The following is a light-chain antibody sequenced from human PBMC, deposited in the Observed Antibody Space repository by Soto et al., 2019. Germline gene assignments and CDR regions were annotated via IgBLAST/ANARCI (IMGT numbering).Light chain of an antibody. V-gene: IGKV1-5*03. J-gene: IGKJ1*01. Sequence: DIQMTQSPSTLSASVGDRVTITCRASHDINTWLAWYQQKPGKAPKLLIFTASHLESEVPSRFSGSGSGTDFTLTISSLQPEDFATYYCLQDYNYPWTFGQGTKVDIK. CDR2: TAS. CDR3: LQDYNYPWT. CDR1: HDINTW.